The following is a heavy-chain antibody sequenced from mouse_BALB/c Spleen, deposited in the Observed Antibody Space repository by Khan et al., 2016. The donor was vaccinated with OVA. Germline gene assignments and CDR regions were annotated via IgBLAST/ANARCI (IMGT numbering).Heavy chain of an antibody. D-gene: IGHD2-4*01. CDR3: ARSTQMIATVMDY. J-gene: IGHJ4*01. CDR2: IWSDGKT. CDR1: GFSLTSYG. V-gene: IGHV2-6*02. Sequence: QVQLKESGPGLVAPSQSLSITCTVSGFSLTSYGVHWVRQPPGKGLEWLVVIWSDGKTTYNSTLKSRLNISKDHSMSQVFLKMNSLQTDDTAMYYWARSTQMIATVMDYWGQGTSVTVSS.